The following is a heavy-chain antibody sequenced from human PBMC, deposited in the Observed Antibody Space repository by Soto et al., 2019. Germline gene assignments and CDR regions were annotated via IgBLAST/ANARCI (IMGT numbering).Heavy chain of an antibody. V-gene: IGHV4-39*01. CDR2: IYYSGST. D-gene: IGHD2-2*01. CDR3: ARQRTSLVPPAYFHV. J-gene: IGHJ4*02. CDR1: VDSISSRSYY. Sequence: SETLSLTCTVTVDSISSRSYYCVWIRQPPWKGLEWIGSIYYSGSTYNNPSLRSRVSMSIDTSKDQFSLKLKSVTAADTALYFCARQRTSLVPPAYFHVWGPASRVTVSS.